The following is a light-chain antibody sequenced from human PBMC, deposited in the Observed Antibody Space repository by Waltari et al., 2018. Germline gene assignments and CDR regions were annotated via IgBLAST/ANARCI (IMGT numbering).Light chain of an antibody. CDR1: QSVSSN. CDR2: DAS. J-gene: IGKJ5*01. V-gene: IGKV3-15*01. CDR3: QQYNRWPPIT. Sequence: VVLPQSPATLSVSPGQSAIIPCRASQSVSSNLAWYQQKPGQAPRLLIYDASTRASSIPARFRGSGSGTEFTLTSNSLQSEDSATYYCQQYNRWPPITFGQGTRLDIK.